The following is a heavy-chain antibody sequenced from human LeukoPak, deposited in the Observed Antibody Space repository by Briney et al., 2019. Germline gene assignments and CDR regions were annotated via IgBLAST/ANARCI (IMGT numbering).Heavy chain of an antibody. CDR2: INHSGST. CDR1: GGSFSGYY. J-gene: IGHJ3*02. CDR3: ARPPRDYGGNSGAFDI. Sequence: SETLSLTCAVYGGSFSGYYWSWIRQPPGKGLEWIGEINHSGSTNYNPSLKSRVTISVDTSKNQFSLKLSSVTAADTAVYYCARPPRDYGGNSGAFDIWGQGTMVTVSP. V-gene: IGHV4-34*01. D-gene: IGHD4-23*01.